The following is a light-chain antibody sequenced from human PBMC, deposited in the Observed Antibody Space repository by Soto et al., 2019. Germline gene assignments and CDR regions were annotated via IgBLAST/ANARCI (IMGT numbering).Light chain of an antibody. Sequence: EIVLTQSPGTLSLSPGARAPLSCRASQSVSSSYLAWYQQKPGQAPRLLIYGASSRATGIPDRFSGSGSGTDFTLTISRLEPEDFAVYYCQQYGSSPQTFGQGTRLEIK. V-gene: IGKV3-20*01. CDR2: GAS. CDR3: QQYGSSPQT. J-gene: IGKJ5*01. CDR1: QSVSSSY.